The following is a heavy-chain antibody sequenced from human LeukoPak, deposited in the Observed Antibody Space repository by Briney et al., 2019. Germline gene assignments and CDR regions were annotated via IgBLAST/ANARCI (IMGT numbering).Heavy chain of an antibody. CDR1: GGTFSSYA. CDR3: ARGQNSGSYFFDY. Sequence: GASVKVSCKASGGTFSSYAISWVRQAPGQGLEWMGRIIPILGIANYAQKFQGRVTITADKSTSTAYMELSSLRSEDTAVYYCARGQNSGSYFFDYWGQGTLVTVSS. V-gene: IGHV1-69*04. J-gene: IGHJ4*02. CDR2: IIPILGIA. D-gene: IGHD1-26*01.